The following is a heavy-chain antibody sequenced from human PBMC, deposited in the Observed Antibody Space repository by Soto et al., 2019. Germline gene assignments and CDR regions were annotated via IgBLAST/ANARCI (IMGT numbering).Heavy chain of an antibody. CDR1: GYTFTDYD. CDR2: MNPNSGRT. D-gene: IGHD6-19*01. V-gene: IGHV1-8*01. Sequence: QVQLVQSGAEVKTPGASVKVSCKASGYTFTDYDINWVRQAPGQGLEWVGRMNPNSGRTDYAQKFQARVTLTRDASMSTAYLELRSLGYVDTAVFYCSTWGRNGWYTGFFWGQGDLVTVAS. J-gene: IGHJ4*02. CDR3: STWGRNGWYTGFF.